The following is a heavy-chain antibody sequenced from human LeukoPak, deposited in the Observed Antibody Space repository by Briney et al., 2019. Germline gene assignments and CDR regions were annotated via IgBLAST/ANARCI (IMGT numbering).Heavy chain of an antibody. D-gene: IGHD6-13*01. CDR1: GFTFSSYA. Sequence: GGSLRLSCAASGFTFSSYAMHWVRQAPGKGLEWVAVISYDGSNKYYADSVKGRFTISRDNSKNTLYLQMNSLRAEDTAVYYCATFDTIAAAGTGYWGQGTLVTVSS. V-gene: IGHV3-30-3*01. CDR3: ATFDTIAAAGTGY. CDR2: ISYDGSNK. J-gene: IGHJ4*02.